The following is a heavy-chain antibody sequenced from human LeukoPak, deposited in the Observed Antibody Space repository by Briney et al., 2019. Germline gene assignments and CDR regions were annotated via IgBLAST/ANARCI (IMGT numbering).Heavy chain of an antibody. CDR1: GFTVSSNS. J-gene: IGHJ4*02. CDR2: IYSDNT. Sequence: GGSLGLSCTVSGFTVSSNSMSWVRQAPGKGLEWVSFIYSDNTHYSYSVKGRFTISSDNSKNTLYLQMNSLRAEDTAVYYCARRAGAYSHPYDYWGQGTLVTVSS. D-gene: IGHD4/OR15-4a*01. V-gene: IGHV3-53*01. CDR3: ARRAGAYSHPYDY.